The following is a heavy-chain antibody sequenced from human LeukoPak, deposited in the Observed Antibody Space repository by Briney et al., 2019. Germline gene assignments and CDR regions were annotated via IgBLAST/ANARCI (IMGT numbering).Heavy chain of an antibody. CDR3: AMIVVVITTSEDY. CDR1: GFTFSSNW. Sequence: PGGSLRLSCAASGFTFSSNWMHWVRQAPGKGLVWVSRINEDGSTTNYADSVKGRSTIFRDNAKNTLYLQMNSLRAEGTAVYYCAMIVVVITTSEDYWGQGTLVTVSS. D-gene: IGHD3-22*01. V-gene: IGHV3-74*01. CDR2: INEDGSTT. J-gene: IGHJ4*02.